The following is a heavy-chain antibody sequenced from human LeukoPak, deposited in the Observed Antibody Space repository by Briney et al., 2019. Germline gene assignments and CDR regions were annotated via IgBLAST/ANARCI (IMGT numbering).Heavy chain of an antibody. J-gene: IGHJ5*02. D-gene: IGHD1-7*01. CDR3: ARGNWNYVDWFDP. Sequence: ASVKVSCKASGYTFTSYAINWVRQAPGQGLEWMGWINTNTGNPTYAHGFTGRFVFSLDTSVSTAYLQISSLKAEDTAVYYCARGNWNYVDWFDPWGQGTLVTVSS. CDR1: GYTFTSYA. V-gene: IGHV7-4-1*02. CDR2: INTNTGNP.